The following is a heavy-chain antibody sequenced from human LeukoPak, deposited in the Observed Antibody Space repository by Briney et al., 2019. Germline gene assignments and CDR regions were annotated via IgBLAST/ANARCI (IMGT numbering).Heavy chain of an antibody. V-gene: IGHV4-61*02. CDR3: ARGGHYYDSSAYGFDY. Sequence: PSETLSLTCTVSGYSINSGSYYWSWIRQPAGKGLEWIGRIYTSGSTNYNPSLKSRVTISVDTSKNQFSLKLSSVTAADTAVYYCARGGHYYDSSAYGFDYWGQGTLVTVSS. CDR1: GYSINSGSYY. D-gene: IGHD3-22*01. J-gene: IGHJ4*02. CDR2: IYTSGST.